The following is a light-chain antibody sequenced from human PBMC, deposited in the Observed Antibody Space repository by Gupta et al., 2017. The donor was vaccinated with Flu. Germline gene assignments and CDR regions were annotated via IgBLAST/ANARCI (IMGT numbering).Light chain of an antibody. CDR3: SSYTSSSTLWV. CDR2: EVS. J-gene: IGLJ3*02. CDR1: RSDVGGYNY. Sequence: QSALPPPASVSGSPGPLITISCTGTRSDVGGYNYVSWYQQHPGKAPKLMIYEVSNRPSGVSNRFSGSKSGNTASLTISGLQAEDEADYYCSSYTSSSTLWVFGGGTKLTVL. V-gene: IGLV2-14*01.